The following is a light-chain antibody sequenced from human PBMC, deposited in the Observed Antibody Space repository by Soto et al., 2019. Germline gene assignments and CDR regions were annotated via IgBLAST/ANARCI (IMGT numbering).Light chain of an antibody. CDR2: RAS. V-gene: IGKV3-20*01. J-gene: IGKJ4*01. CDR3: QQYESSPLT. Sequence: EIVLTQSPDTLSLSPGERATLSCRASQSVSSALLAWYQQKPGQAPRLLIYRASTRATGIPDRFTGSGSGTGFTLTISRLEPEDFAVYYCQQYESSPLTFGGGTKVEIK. CDR1: QSVSSAL.